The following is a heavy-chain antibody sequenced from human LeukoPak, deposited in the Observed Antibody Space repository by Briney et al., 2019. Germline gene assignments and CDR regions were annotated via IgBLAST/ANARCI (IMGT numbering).Heavy chain of an antibody. J-gene: IGHJ4*02. V-gene: IGHV4-39*07. CDR1: GDSINRNNYY. CDR2: INHSGST. CDR3: ARGRGPYYYDSSGFDY. D-gene: IGHD3-22*01. Sequence: PSETLSLTCTVSGDSINRNNYYWVWIRQPPGKGLEWIGEINHSGSTNYNPSLKSRVTISVDTSKNQFSLKLSSVTAADTAVYYCARGRGPYYYDSSGFDYWGQGTLVTVSS.